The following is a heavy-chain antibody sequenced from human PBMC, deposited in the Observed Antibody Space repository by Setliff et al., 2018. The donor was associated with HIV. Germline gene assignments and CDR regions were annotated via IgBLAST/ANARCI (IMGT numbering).Heavy chain of an antibody. CDR1: AYTFTDYF. D-gene: IGHD3-22*01. J-gene: IGHJ6*03. CDR2: ISPDNGDT. CDR3: ARDQVGGSGYYEGYYMDV. Sequence: ASVKVSCKASAYTFTDYFIHWVRQAPGQGLEWMGWISPDNGDTKIPQRFRGRVTMTRDTSMNTAYLEFSGLRSDDTAVYYCARDQVGGSGYYEGYYMDVWGKGTTVTGS. V-gene: IGHV1-2*02.